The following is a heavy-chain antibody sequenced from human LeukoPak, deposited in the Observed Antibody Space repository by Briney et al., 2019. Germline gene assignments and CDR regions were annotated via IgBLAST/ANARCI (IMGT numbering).Heavy chain of an antibody. D-gene: IGHD1-26*01. CDR1: GFTFSSYS. V-gene: IGHV3-30*03. Sequence: PGGSLRLSCAASGFTFSSYSMNWVRQAPGKGLEWVAVISYDGSNKYYADSVKGRFTISRDNAKNSLYLQMNSLRAEDTAVYYCARAGSGRSPDWFDPWGQGTLVTVSS. CDR2: ISYDGSNK. CDR3: ARAGSGRSPDWFDP. J-gene: IGHJ5*02.